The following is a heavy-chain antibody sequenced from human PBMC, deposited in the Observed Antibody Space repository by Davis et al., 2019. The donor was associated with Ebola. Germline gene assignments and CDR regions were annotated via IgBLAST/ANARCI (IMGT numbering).Heavy chain of an antibody. Sequence: SLKLSCAASGFTFSSYWLHWVRQAPGKGLVWVSRINSDGSSTSYADSVKGRFTISSDNAKNTLYLQMNSLRAEDTAVYYCARGTGGSGSYPGYYGMDVWGQGTTVTVSS. CDR2: INSDGSST. V-gene: IGHV3-74*01. CDR3: ARGTGGSGSYPGYYGMDV. J-gene: IGHJ6*02. CDR1: GFTFSSYW. D-gene: IGHD3-10*01.